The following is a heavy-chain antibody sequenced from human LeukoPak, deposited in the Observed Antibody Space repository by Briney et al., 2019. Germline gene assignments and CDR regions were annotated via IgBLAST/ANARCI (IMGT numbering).Heavy chain of an antibody. Sequence: SVKVSCKASGGTFSSYAISWVRQAPGQGLEWMGGIIPIFGTANYAQKFQGRVTITADESTSTAYMELSSLRSEDTAVYYCARGAYYSGDAYNTALRLGYWGQGTLVTVSS. D-gene: IGHD5-24*01. CDR3: ARGAYYSGDAYNTALRLGY. V-gene: IGHV1-69*13. J-gene: IGHJ4*02. CDR1: GGTFSSYA. CDR2: IIPIFGTA.